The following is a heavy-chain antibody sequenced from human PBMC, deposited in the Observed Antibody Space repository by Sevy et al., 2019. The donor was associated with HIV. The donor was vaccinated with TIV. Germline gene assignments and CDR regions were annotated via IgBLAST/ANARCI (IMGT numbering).Heavy chain of an antibody. J-gene: IGHJ6*02. CDR1: GFTFSSYA. CDR3: AKDLEASSSWYGNRRFGEEGEYENQNYYYYGMDV. CDR2: ISGSGGST. V-gene: IGHV3-23*01. Sequence: GGSLRLSCAASGFTFSSYAMSWVRQAPGKGLEWVSAISGSGGSTYYADSVKGRFTISRDNSKNTLYLQMNSLRAEDTAVYYCAKDLEASSSWYGNRRFGEEGEYENQNYYYYGMDVWGQGTTVTVSS. D-gene: IGHD6-13*01.